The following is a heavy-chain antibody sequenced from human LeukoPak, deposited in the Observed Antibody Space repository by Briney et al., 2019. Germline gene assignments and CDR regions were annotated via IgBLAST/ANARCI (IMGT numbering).Heavy chain of an antibody. V-gene: IGHV5-51*01. Sequence: LGESLKISCKGSGYSFTSYWIGWVRQMPGKGLEWMGIIYPGDSDTRYSPSFQGQVTISADKSISTAYLQWSSLKASDTAMYYCARQRSTAYYDSSGLPYDAFDIWGQGTMVTVSS. D-gene: IGHD3-22*01. CDR1: GYSFTSYW. CDR2: IYPGDSDT. CDR3: ARQRSTAYYDSSGLPYDAFDI. J-gene: IGHJ3*02.